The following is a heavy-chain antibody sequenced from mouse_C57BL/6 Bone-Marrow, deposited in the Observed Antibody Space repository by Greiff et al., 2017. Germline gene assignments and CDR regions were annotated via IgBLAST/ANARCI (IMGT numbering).Heavy chain of an antibody. D-gene: IGHD3-2*02. V-gene: IGHV5-6*01. Sequence: EVHLVESGGDLVKPGGSLKLSCAASGFTFSSYGMSWVRQTPDKRLEWVATISSGGSYTYYPASVKGRFTISSDNAKNTQYLQMRSLKSEDTAMYYCASPRDSSVSREIFLDYWGQGTTLTVSS. J-gene: IGHJ2*01. CDR3: ASPRDSSVSREIFLDY. CDR1: GFTFSSYG. CDR2: ISSGGSYT.